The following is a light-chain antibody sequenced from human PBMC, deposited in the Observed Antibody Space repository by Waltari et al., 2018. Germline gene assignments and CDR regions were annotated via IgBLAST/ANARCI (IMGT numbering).Light chain of an antibody. V-gene: IGKV3-11*01. Sequence: DIVLTQSPATLSLSPRERATLSCRASQSVSSYLAWYQQKPGQAPRLLIYDASNRATGIPARFSGSGSGTDFTLTISSLEPEDFAVYYCQQRSNWPFTFGGGTKVEIK. J-gene: IGKJ4*01. CDR1: QSVSSY. CDR2: DAS. CDR3: QQRSNWPFT.